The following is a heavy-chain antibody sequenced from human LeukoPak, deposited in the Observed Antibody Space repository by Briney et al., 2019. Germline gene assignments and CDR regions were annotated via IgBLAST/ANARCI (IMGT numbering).Heavy chain of an antibody. Sequence: GGSLRLSWAASGFTFSSYSMNWVRQAPGKGLGWVSSISSSSSYIYYADSVKGRFTISRDNAKNSLYLQMNSLRAEDTAVYYCARSLNYNNWFDPWGQGTLVTVSS. CDR3: ARSLNYNNWFDP. CDR1: GFTFSSYS. V-gene: IGHV3-21*01. J-gene: IGHJ5*02. CDR2: ISSSSSYI. D-gene: IGHD1-7*01.